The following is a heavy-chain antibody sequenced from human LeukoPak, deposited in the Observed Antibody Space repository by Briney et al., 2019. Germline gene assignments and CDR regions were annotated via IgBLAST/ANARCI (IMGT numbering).Heavy chain of an antibody. Sequence: GGSLRLSCAASGFTFSSYAMHWVRQAPGKGLEWVAVISYDGSNKYYADSVKGRFTISRDNSKSTLDLQMSSLRAEDTAVYYCARGLYKPNYYFDCWGQGTLVTVSS. D-gene: IGHD1-14*01. CDR1: GFTFSSYA. V-gene: IGHV3-30-3*01. CDR3: ARGLYKPNYYFDC. J-gene: IGHJ4*02. CDR2: ISYDGSNK.